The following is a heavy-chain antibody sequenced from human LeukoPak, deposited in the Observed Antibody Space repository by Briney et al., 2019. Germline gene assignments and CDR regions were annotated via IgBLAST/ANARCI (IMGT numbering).Heavy chain of an antibody. D-gene: IGHD5-24*01. V-gene: IGHV1-69*13. CDR3: ARGYGYNYYQGY. CDR1: GGTFSSYA. J-gene: IGHJ4*02. CDR2: IIPIFGTA. Sequence: GASVRVSCKASGGTFSSYAISWVRQAPGQGLEWMGGIIPIFGTANYAQKFQGRVTITADESTSTAYMELSSMRSEDTAVYYCARGYGYNYYQGYWGQGTLVTVSS.